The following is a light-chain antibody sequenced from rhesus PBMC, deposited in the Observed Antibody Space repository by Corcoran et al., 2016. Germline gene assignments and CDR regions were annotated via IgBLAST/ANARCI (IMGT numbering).Light chain of an antibody. V-gene: IGKV1-74*01. CDR1: ENVNNY. CDR3: QHGYGTPYS. CDR2: KAS. J-gene: IGKJ2*01. Sequence: DIQMTQSPSSLSASVGDRVTIPCRASENVNNYFTWYQQKPGKAPKLTIYKASTLQIGFPSRFSGRGSGTDYTFTISSLQPEDVATYYCQHGYGTPYSFGQGTKVEIK.